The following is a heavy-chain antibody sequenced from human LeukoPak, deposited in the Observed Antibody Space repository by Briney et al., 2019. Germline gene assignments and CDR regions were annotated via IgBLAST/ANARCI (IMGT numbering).Heavy chain of an antibody. CDR1: GFTFSSYS. V-gene: IGHV3-7*01. J-gene: IGHJ3*02. D-gene: IGHD3-22*01. Sequence: GGSLRLSCAASGFTFSSYSMNWVRQAPGKGLEWVANIKQDGSEKYYVDSVKGRFNISRDNAKNSLYLQMNSLRAEDTAVYYCARDPGAIYDSSGYYYVGAFDIWGQGTMVTVSS. CDR3: ARDPGAIYDSSGYYYVGAFDI. CDR2: IKQDGSEK.